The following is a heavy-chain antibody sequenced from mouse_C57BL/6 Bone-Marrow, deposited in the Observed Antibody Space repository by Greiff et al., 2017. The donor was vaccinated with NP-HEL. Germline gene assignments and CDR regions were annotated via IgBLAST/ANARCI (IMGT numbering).Heavy chain of an antibody. V-gene: IGHV1-4*01. D-gene: IGHD2-1*01. Sequence: VKLQESGAELARPGASVKMSCKASGYTFTSYTMHWVKQRPGQGLEWIGYINPSSGYTKYNQKFKDKATLTADKSSSTAYMQLSSLTSEDSAVYYCARAPRGLGNSWFAYWGQGTLVTVSA. CDR3: ARAPRGLGNSWFAY. CDR1: GYTFTSYT. J-gene: IGHJ3*01. CDR2: INPSSGYT.